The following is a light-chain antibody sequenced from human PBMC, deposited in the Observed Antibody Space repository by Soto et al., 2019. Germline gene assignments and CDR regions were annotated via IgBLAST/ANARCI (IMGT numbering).Light chain of an antibody. CDR2: GAY. V-gene: IGKV3-20*01. Sequence: ENVLTQSPGTLSLSPGASFTLSCTASQSVSSSYLAWYQQKPGQAHRLLIYGAYSRATGIPDRFSGCGSGTDLTLTISRLEPEDFAVYYGQLYVSSLTWTLGQWTKGDIK. J-gene: IGKJ1*01. CDR1: QSVSSSY. CDR3: QLYVSSLTWT.